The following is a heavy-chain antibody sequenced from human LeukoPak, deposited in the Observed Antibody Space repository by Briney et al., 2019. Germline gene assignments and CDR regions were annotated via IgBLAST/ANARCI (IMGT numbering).Heavy chain of an antibody. J-gene: IGHJ4*02. CDR1: GFTFSSYW. CDR3: ARAGRDGYKSLDY. V-gene: IGHV3-74*01. D-gene: IGHD5-24*01. CDR2: INIDGTST. Sequence: GGSLRLSCAASGFTFSSYWMHWVRQAPGKGLVWVSRINIDGTSTTYADSVKGRFTFSRDNAKNTLYPQMNSLRAEDTAVYYCARAGRDGYKSLDYWGQGTLVTVSS.